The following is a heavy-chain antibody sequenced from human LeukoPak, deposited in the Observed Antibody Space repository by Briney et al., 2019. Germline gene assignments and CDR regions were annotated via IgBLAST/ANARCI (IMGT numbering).Heavy chain of an antibody. CDR1: GFTFSSYG. V-gene: IGHV3-33*06. J-gene: IGHJ4*02. CDR3: AKDQSGSSYYFDY. Sequence: GGSLRLSCAASGFTFSSYGMHWVRQAPGKGLEWVAVIWYDGGNKYYADSVKGRFTISRDNSKNTLYLQMNSLRAEDTAVYYCAKDQSGSSYYFDYWGQGTLVTVSS. CDR2: IWYDGGNK. D-gene: IGHD1-26*01.